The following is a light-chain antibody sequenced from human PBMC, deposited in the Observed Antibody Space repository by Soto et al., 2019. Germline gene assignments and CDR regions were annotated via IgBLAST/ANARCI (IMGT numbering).Light chain of an antibody. CDR2: GAS. CDR3: QQYKNWPPYT. V-gene: IGKV3D-15*01. Sequence: EIVLTQSPAALSVSPGGRATLSCRASQSVSRDLAWYQQKPGQAPRLLIYGASFRAAGIPVRFSGSGSGTEFTLTITSLQSEDFAVYYCQQYKNWPPYTFGQGTKLEIK. CDR1: QSVSRD. J-gene: IGKJ2*01.